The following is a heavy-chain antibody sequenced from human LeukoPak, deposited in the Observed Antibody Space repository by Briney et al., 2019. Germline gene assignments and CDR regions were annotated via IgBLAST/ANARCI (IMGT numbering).Heavy chain of an antibody. CDR3: ARFSSIAAAFDY. Sequence: SETLSLTCTVSGGSFSTYYWSWIRQPAGKGLEWIGRIYTSGSTNYNPSLKSRVTMSLGTSKNQFSLKLSSVTAADTAVYYCARFSSIAAAFDYWGQGTLVTVSS. J-gene: IGHJ4*02. D-gene: IGHD6-6*01. CDR1: GGSFSTYY. CDR2: IYTSGST. V-gene: IGHV4-4*07.